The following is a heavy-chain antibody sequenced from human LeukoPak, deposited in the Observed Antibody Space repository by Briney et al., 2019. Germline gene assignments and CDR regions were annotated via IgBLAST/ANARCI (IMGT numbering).Heavy chain of an antibody. V-gene: IGHV5-51*01. D-gene: IGHD3-10*01. CDR1: GYSFTSYW. Sequence: HGETLKNSCKGSGYSFTSYWIGWVRQMPGKGLGWMGIIYPGDSDTRYSPSFQGQVTISADKSISTAYLQWSSLKASDTAMYYCASSSGTNSPLDYWGQGTLVTVSS. CDR3: ASSSGTNSPLDY. CDR2: IYPGDSDT. J-gene: IGHJ4*02.